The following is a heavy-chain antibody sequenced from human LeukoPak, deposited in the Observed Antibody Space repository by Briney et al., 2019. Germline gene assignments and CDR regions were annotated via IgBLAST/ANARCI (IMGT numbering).Heavy chain of an antibody. V-gene: IGHV3-23*01. J-gene: IGHJ4*02. CDR3: VKDADYFDSGSYMVPFDS. Sequence: GGSLRLSCAASGFTFSRCAMGWVRQIPGKGLEWVAGIGGSDGKTYYADPVKGRFNISRDNSKNSLYLQLNSLRSDDTAIYYCVKDADYFDSGSYMVPFDSWGQGTLVTVSS. CDR2: IGGSDGKT. D-gene: IGHD3-22*01. CDR1: GFTFSRCA.